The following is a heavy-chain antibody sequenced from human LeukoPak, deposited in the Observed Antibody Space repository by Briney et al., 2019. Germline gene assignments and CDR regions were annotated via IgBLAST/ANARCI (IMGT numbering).Heavy chain of an antibody. D-gene: IGHD3-10*02. V-gene: IGHV3-48*03. CDR2: IRSSGSTI. J-gene: IGHJ6*04. CDR1: GFTFSSYD. Sequence: PGGSLRLSCAASGFTFSSYDMNWVRPAQGIGLVWCSYIRSSGSTIYDADSVKSRFTISRDNAKNSLYLQMNSLVAEDTAVYYCAELGITMSGGVWGKGTTVTISS. CDR3: AELGITMSGGV.